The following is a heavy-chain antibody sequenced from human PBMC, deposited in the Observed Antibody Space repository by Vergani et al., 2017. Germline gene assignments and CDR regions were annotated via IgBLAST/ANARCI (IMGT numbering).Heavy chain of an antibody. CDR2: ISGSGGST. CDR1: GFTVSSNY. Sequence: EVQLVESGGGLVQPGGSLRLSCAASGFTVSSNYMSWVRQAPGKGLEWVSVISGSGGSTYYADSVKGRFTISRDNSKNTLYLQMNSLRAEDTAVYYCAKDLYGHAKRYFDWLFPDYWGQGTLVTVSS. CDR3: AKDLYGHAKRYFDWLFPDY. D-gene: IGHD3-9*01. J-gene: IGHJ4*02. V-gene: IGHV3-23*04.